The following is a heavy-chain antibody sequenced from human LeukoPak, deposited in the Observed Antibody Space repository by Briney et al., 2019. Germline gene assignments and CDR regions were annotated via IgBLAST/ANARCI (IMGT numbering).Heavy chain of an antibody. J-gene: IGHJ4*02. CDR1: GGSISSYY. V-gene: IGHV4-59*01. CDR3: ARVRDAYNSIDFDY. D-gene: IGHD5-24*01. Sequence: SETLSLTCTVSGGSISSYYWSWIRQPPGKGLEWIGYIYYSGSTNYNPSLKSRVNISVDTSKNQFSLKLSSVTAADTAVYYCARVRDAYNSIDFDYWGQGTLVTVSS. CDR2: IYYSGST.